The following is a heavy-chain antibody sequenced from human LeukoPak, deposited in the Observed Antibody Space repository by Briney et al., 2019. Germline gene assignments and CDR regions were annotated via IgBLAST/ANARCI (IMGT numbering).Heavy chain of an antibody. CDR2: IYSGGTT. D-gene: IGHD5-12*01. CDR1: GFTVSSNS. Sequence: PGGSLRLSCAASGFTVSSNSMSWVRQAPGKGLEWVSVIYSGGTTYYADSVKGRFTIPKDNSKNTLYLQMNSLRAEDTAVYYCARDLYVDIVAPSGMDVWGQGTTVTVSS. CDR3: ARDLYVDIVAPSGMDV. V-gene: IGHV3-66*01. J-gene: IGHJ6*02.